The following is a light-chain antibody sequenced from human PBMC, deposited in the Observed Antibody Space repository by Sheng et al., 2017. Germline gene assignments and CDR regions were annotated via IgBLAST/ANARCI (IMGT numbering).Light chain of an antibody. Sequence: EIQMTQSPSSLSASLGDRVTITCQASQDIINYLNWYQQRPGKAPKLLIYAASTLQSGVPSRFSGSGSGTEFTLTISSLQPEDFATYYCQQLNSYPYTFGQGTKLEIK. V-gene: IGKV1-9*01. J-gene: IGKJ2*01. CDR1: QDIINY. CDR2: AAS. CDR3: QQLNSYPYT.